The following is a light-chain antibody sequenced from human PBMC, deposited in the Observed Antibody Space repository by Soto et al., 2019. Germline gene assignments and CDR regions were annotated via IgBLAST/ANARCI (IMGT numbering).Light chain of an antibody. CDR2: AAS. J-gene: IGKJ1*01. CDR1: QSISSY. Sequence: DIQLTQSPSSMSASVGDGVTITCRASQSISSYLNWYQQKPGKAPKLLIYAASSLQSGVPSRFSGSGSGTEFTLTISSLQPDDFATYYCQKYLSALWTFGQGTKVDIK. CDR3: QKYLSALWT. V-gene: IGKV1-39*01.